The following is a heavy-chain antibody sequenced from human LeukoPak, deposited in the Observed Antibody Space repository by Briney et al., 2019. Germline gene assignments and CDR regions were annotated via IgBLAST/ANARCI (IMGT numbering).Heavy chain of an antibody. CDR3: AREGSRWVDFEF. V-gene: IGHV4-59*11. J-gene: IGHJ4*02. CDR2: IHHSGST. D-gene: IGHD1-26*01. CDR1: GGSISSHY. Sequence: SETLSLTCTVSGGSISSHYWTCIRQPPGKGLEWIGYIHHSGSTNYNPSLKSRVTISLDTSKSQFSLKMTSVTAADTAVYYCAREGSRWVDFEFWGQGTLVTVSS.